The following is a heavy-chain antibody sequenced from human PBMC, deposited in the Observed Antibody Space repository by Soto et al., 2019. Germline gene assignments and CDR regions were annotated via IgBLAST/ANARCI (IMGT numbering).Heavy chain of an antibody. V-gene: IGHV4-30-4*01. CDR3: ARTIVGAADFDY. CDR2: IYYSGST. CDR1: GGSISSGDYY. Sequence: SETLSLTCTVSGGSISSGDYYWSWIRQPPGKGLEWIGYIYYSGSTYYNPSLKSRVTISVDTSKNQFSLKLSSVTAADTAVYYCARTIVGAADFDYWGQGTLVTVSS. D-gene: IGHD1-26*01. J-gene: IGHJ4*02.